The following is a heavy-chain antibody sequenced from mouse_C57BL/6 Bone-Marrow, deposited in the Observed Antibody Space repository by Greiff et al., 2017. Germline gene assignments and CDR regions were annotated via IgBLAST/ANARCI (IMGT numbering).Heavy chain of an antibody. CDR2: IDPEDGET. D-gene: IGHD1-1*01. CDR1: GFNIKDYY. CDR3: AREGTTVVPYFDY. Sequence: EVQLQPSGAELVKPGASVKLSCTASGFNIKDYYMHWVKQRTEQGLEWIGRIDPEDGETKSAPKFQGKATITADTSSNTAYLQLSSLTSEYTAVYYCAREGTTVVPYFDYWGQGTTLTVSS. V-gene: IGHV14-2*01. J-gene: IGHJ2*01.